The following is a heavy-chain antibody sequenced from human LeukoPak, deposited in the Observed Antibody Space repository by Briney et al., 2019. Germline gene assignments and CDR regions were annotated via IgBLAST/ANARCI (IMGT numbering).Heavy chain of an antibody. CDR3: ARDRRRYYYDSSGYSDYYYYGMDV. D-gene: IGHD3-22*01. V-gene: IGHV6-1*01. J-gene: IGHJ6*02. CDR2: TYYRSKWYN. CDR1: GDSVSSNSAA. Sequence: SQTLSLTCAISGDSVSSNSAAWNWIRQSPSRGLEWLGRTYYRSKWYNDYAVSVKSRITINPDTSKNQFSLQLNSVTPEDTAVYYCARDRRRYYYDSSGYSDYYYYGMDVWGRGTTVTVSS.